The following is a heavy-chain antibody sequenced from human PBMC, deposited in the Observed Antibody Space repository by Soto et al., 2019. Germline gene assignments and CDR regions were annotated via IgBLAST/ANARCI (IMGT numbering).Heavy chain of an antibody. CDR3: ARVRTHARCIGGTCYSDYYMDV. J-gene: IGHJ6*03. CDR1: GFTITNYW. D-gene: IGHD2-15*01. Sequence: EVQLVESGGGLVQPGGSRSLSCAASGFTITNYWMNWVRQAPGKGLEWVAHMRQDGSEKYYVDPVKGRFTISRDNAKNSLILQMNSLRAEDTAVYYCARVRTHARCIGGTCYSDYYMDVWGKETTVTVSS. V-gene: IGHV3-7*01. CDR2: MRQDGSEK.